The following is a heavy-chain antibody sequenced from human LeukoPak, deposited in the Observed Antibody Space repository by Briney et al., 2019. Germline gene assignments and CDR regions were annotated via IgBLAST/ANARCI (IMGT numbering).Heavy chain of an antibody. CDR2: VHSSGGVI. CDR1: GNTFTSDY. V-gene: IGHV1-46*01. CDR3: VGSSHQRNWFDP. J-gene: IGHJ5*02. Sequence: ASVKVSCKASGNTFTSDYMNWVRQAPGQGLEWMGIVHSSGGVIKYAQEFQDRVTVTRDPSTSTIYMELSSLRSEDTAVYYCVGSSHQRNWFDPRGQGTLVTVSS. D-gene: IGHD1-26*01.